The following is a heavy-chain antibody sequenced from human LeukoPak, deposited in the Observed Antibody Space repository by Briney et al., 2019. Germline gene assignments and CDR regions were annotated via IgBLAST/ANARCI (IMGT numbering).Heavy chain of an antibody. D-gene: IGHD4-4*01. CDR2: INHSGSP. Sequence: GSLRLSCAASGFTFSDYYMSWIRQPPGKGLEWIGAINHSGSPNYNPSLKSRVPISVDTSKNQFSLKRSSVTAADTAVYYCASRNDYSNYFDYWGQGTLVTVSS. CDR1: GFTFSDYY. V-gene: IGHV4-34*01. CDR3: ASRNDYSNYFDY. J-gene: IGHJ4*02.